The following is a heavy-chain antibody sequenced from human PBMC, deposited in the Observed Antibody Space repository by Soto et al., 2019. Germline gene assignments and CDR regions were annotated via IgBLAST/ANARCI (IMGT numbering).Heavy chain of an antibody. CDR1: GGSISTDY. J-gene: IGHJ6*02. D-gene: IGHD2-2*01. V-gene: IGHV4-59*08. CDR2: IYYGGST. CDR3: AKVGYYYGMDV. Sequence: SETLSLTCTVSGGSISTDYWSWIRQSPGKGLEWIGFIYYGGSTNYNPSLKSRVTISVDTSKNQFSLKLSSVTAADTAVYYCAKVGYYYGMDVWGQGTTVTVSS.